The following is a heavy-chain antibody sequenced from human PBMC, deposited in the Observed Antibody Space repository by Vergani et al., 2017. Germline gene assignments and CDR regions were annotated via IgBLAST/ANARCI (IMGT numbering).Heavy chain of an antibody. CDR3: ATLTVAGRGY. CDR1: GGSFSGYY. V-gene: IGHV4-34*01. Sequence: QVQLQQWGAGLLKPSETLSLTCAVYGGSFSGYYWSWIRQPPGKGLEWIGEINHSGSTHYNPSLKSRVTISVDTSKNQFSLKLSSVTAADTAVYYCATLTVAGRGYWGQGTLVTVSS. CDR2: INHSGST. D-gene: IGHD4-23*01. J-gene: IGHJ4*02.